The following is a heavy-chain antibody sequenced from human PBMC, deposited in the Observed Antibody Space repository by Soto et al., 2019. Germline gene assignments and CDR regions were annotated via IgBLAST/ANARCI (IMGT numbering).Heavy chain of an antibody. Sequence: GASVKVSCKASGYTFSSYGISWVRQAPGQGLEWMGWISAYNGNTNYAQKLQGRVTMTTDTSTSTAYMELRSLRSDDTAVYYCARSGAVAGRVAAFDIWGQGTMVTVSS. CDR3: ARSGAVAGRVAAFDI. D-gene: IGHD6-19*01. CDR1: GYTFSSYG. J-gene: IGHJ3*02. CDR2: ISAYNGNT. V-gene: IGHV1-18*01.